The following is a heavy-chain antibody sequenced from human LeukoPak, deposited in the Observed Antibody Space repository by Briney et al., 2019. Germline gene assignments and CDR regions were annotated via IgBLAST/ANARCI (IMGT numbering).Heavy chain of an antibody. J-gene: IGHJ4*02. V-gene: IGHV3-21*01. D-gene: IGHD3-3*01. CDR2: ISSSSSYI. Sequence: PGGSLRLSCAASGFTLSSYSMIWVRQALGKGLEWVSSISSSSSYIYYADSVKGRFTISRDNAKNSLYLQMNSLRAEDTAVYYCARDGGPTYYDFWSGYFDYWGQGTLVTVSS. CDR3: ARDGGPTYYDFWSGYFDY. CDR1: GFTLSSYS.